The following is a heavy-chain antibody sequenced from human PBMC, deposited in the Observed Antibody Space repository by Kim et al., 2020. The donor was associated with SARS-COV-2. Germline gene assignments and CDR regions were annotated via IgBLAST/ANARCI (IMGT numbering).Heavy chain of an antibody. D-gene: IGHD5-18*01. CDR1: GASISSSTHY. Sequence: SETLSLTCSVSGASISSSTHYWGWIRQPPGKGLEWIGSVYYSGVTDYSPSLRSRLTMSVDTSKNQFSLRLSSVTGADPAMYYCVRYRYGSMADDWGQGTL. V-gene: IGHV4-39*01. CDR2: VYYSGVT. J-gene: IGHJ4*02. CDR3: VRYRYGSMADD.